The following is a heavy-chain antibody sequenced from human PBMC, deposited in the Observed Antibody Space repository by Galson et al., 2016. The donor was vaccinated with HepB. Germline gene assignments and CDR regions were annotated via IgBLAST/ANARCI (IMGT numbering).Heavy chain of an antibody. D-gene: IGHD1-1*01. Sequence: LRLSCAASGFSLSSYSMNWVRQAPGKGLEWVSYISSSSTTIYYADSVKGRITISRDNAKNSLYLQMNSLRVEDTGIYYCARGTGTTRKIDYWGQGTMVTVSS. CDR2: ISSSSTTI. J-gene: IGHJ4*02. CDR1: GFSLSSYS. V-gene: IGHV3-48*01. CDR3: ARGTGTTRKIDY.